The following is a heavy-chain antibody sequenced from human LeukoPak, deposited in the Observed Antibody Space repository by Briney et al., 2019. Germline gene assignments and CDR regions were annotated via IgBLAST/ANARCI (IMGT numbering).Heavy chain of an antibody. CDR1: GFTFSSYE. V-gene: IGHV3-30-3*01. CDR2: ISYDGSNK. D-gene: IGHD1-26*01. CDR3: ARTGSRELRPHDY. Sequence: PGGSLRLSCAASGFTFSSYEMNWVRQAPGKGLEGVAVISYDGSNKYYADSVKGRFTISRDNSKNTLYLQMNSLRAEDTAVYYCARTGSRELRPHDYWGQGTLVTVSS. J-gene: IGHJ4*02.